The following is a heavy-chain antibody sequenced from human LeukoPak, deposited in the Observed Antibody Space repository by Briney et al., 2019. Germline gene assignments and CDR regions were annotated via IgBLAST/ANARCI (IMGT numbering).Heavy chain of an antibody. D-gene: IGHD3-9*01. CDR1: GYTFTSYG. CDR3: ARGVRYFDWSPNFDY. CDR2: ISAYNGNT. J-gene: IGHJ4*02. Sequence: PPASVKVSCKASGYTFTSYGISWVRQAPGQGLEWMGWISAYNGNTNYAQKLQGRVTMTTDTSTSTAYMELRSLRSDDTAVYYCARGVRYFDWSPNFDYWGQGTLATVSS. V-gene: IGHV1-18*01.